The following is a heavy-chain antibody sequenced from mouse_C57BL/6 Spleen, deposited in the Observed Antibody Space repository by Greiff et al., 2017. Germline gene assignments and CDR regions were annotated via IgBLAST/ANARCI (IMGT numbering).Heavy chain of an antibody. CDR2: IDPSDSYT. Sequence: QVQLQQPGAELVMPGASVKLSCKASGYTFTSYWMHWVKQRPGQGLEWIGEIDPSDSYTNYNQKFKGKSTLTVDKSSSTAYMQLSSLTSEDSAVYYCARGRFITTVVNYFDYWGQGTTLPVSS. CDR1: GYTFTSYW. J-gene: IGHJ2*01. CDR3: ARGRFITTVVNYFDY. V-gene: IGHV1-69*01. D-gene: IGHD1-1*01.